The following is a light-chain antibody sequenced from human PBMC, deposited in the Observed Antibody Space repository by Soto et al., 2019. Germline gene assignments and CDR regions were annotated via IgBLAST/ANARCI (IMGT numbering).Light chain of an antibody. CDR3: QQRSRWPWT. Sequence: EIVLTQSPATLSSSPGERATLSCRASRHIWSYLAWYQQKPGQAPRLLMYDASKRATGIPARFSGSGSGTDFTLTISSLEPEDFAVYYCQQRSRWPWTFGQGTKVDI. CDR2: DAS. J-gene: IGKJ1*01. V-gene: IGKV3-11*01. CDR1: RHIWSY.